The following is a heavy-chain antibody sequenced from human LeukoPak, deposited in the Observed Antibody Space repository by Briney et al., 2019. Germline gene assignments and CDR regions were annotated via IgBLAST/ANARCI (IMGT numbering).Heavy chain of an antibody. V-gene: IGHV4-59*01. CDR2: IYYSGST. CDR3: ARGGGRGRYFDWLLGGYYFDY. D-gene: IGHD3-9*01. Sequence: SETLSLTCTVSGGSISSYYWSWIRQPPGKGLEWIGYIYYSGSTNYSPSLKSRVTISVDTSKNQFSLKLSSVTAADTAVYYCARGGGRGRYFDWLLGGYYFDYWGQGTLVTVSS. CDR1: GGSISSYY. J-gene: IGHJ4*02.